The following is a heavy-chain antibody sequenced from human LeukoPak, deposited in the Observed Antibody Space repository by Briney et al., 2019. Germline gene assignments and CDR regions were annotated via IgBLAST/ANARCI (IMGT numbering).Heavy chain of an antibody. V-gene: IGHV1-18*01. CDR1: GYTFASYG. D-gene: IGHD5-18*01. CDR2: LSAYNSNP. CDR3: ARDPPAMVRSWENWFDP. Sequence: GSVKVSCKASGYTFASYGISWVRQAPGQGVEWMGWLSAYNSNPNYAQKLQGRVTMTTDTSTSTAYMELRSLRSDDTAVYYRARDPPAMVRSWENWFDPWGQGTLVTVSS. J-gene: IGHJ5*02.